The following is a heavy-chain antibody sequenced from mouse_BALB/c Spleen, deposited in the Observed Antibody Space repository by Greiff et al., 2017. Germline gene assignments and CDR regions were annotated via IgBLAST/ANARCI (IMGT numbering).Heavy chain of an antibody. CDR2: IDPANGNT. CDR3: ARDYFDY. CDR1: GFNIKDTY. Sequence: EVQLHQSGAELVKPGASVKLSCTASGFNIKDTYMHWVKQRPEQGLEWIGRIDPANGNTKYDPKFQGKDTITADTSPNTAYLQLSSLTSEDTAVYYCARDYFDYWGQGTTLTVSS. J-gene: IGHJ2*01. V-gene: IGHV14-3*02.